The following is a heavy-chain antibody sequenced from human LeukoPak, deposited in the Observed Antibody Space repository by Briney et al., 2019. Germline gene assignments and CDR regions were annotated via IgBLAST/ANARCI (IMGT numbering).Heavy chain of an antibody. J-gene: IGHJ4*02. Sequence: SETLSLTCTVSGGSINSYYWSWIRQAPGKGLEWIGYISYSGTTNYKPSLKSRVTISVDTSKNQFSLKLSSVTAADTAVYYCARGVMATILTPFDYWGQGTLVTVSS. V-gene: IGHV4-59*01. CDR2: ISYSGTT. CDR3: ARGVMATILTPFDY. D-gene: IGHD5-24*01. CDR1: GGSINSYY.